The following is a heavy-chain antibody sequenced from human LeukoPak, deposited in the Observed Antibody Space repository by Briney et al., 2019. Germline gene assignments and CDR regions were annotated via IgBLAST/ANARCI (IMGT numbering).Heavy chain of an antibody. J-gene: IGHJ4*02. D-gene: IGHD6-19*01. CDR3: ASEDSSGWYRAIY. Sequence: SETLSLTCTGSGGSISSSSYYWGWIRQPPGEGLEWIGSIYYSGSTYYNPSLKSRVTISVDTSKNQFSLKLSSVTAADTAVYYCASEDSSGWYRAIYWGQGTLVTVSS. CDR2: IYYSGST. CDR1: GGSISSSSYY. V-gene: IGHV4-39*01.